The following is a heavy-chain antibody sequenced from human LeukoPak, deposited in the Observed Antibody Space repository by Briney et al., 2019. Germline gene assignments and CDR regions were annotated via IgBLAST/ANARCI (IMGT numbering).Heavy chain of an antibody. Sequence: ASVKVSCKVSGYALTELSMHWVRQAPGKGLEWMGGFDPEDGETIYAQKFQGRVTMTEDTSTDTAYMELSSLRSEDTAVYYCATAPLRIQPFSYYFVYWGQRTLVTVSS. V-gene: IGHV1-24*01. CDR2: FDPEDGET. D-gene: IGHD5-18*01. CDR1: GYALTELS. CDR3: ATAPLRIQPFSYYFVY. J-gene: IGHJ4*02.